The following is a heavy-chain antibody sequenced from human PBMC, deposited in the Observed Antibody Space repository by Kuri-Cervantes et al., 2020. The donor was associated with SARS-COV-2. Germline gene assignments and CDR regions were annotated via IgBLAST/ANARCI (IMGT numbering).Heavy chain of an antibody. CDR2: INHSGST. V-gene: IGHV4-34*01. Sequence: SETLSLTCAVYGGSFSGYYWSWIRQPPGKGLEWIGEINHSGSTNYNPSLKSRVTISVDTSKNQFSLKLSSVTAADTAVYYCARATRGRDFHGLDYYGMAVWGQGTTVTVSS. CDR3: ARATRGRDFHGLDYYGMAV. D-gene: IGHD3-16*01. J-gene: IGHJ6*02. CDR1: GGSFSGYY.